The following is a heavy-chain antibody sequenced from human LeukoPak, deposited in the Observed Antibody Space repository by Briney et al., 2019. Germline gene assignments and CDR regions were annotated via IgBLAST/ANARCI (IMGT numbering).Heavy chain of an antibody. V-gene: IGHV3-21*01. CDR2: ISSSSSYI. Sequence: GGSLRLSCAASGFTFSSYSMNWVRQAPGKGLEWVSSISSSSSYIYYADSVKGRFTISRDNAKNSLSLQMNSLRAEDTAVYYCARDRGDYDFDYWGQGTLVTVSS. CDR1: GFTFSSYS. D-gene: IGHD4-17*01. CDR3: ARDRGDYDFDY. J-gene: IGHJ4*02.